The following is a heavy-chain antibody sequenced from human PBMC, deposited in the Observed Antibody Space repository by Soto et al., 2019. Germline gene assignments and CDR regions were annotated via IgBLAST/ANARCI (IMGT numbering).Heavy chain of an antibody. V-gene: IGHV1-3*01. D-gene: IGHD2-15*01. CDR2: IHAGNGNT. Sequence: ASVKVSCKASGYSFSSYAISWVRQAPGQGLEWMGWIHAGNGNTKYSQSFQGRVTISRDTSATTAYMELNSLRSEDTAVYYCARGVAFLDYWGQGTLVTVSS. J-gene: IGHJ4*02. CDR3: ARGVAFLDY. CDR1: GYSFSSYA.